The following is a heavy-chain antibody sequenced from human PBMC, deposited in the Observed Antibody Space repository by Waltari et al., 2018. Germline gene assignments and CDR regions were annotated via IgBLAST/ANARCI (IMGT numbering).Heavy chain of an antibody. CDR3: ATGVTLLSGDNWFDP. V-gene: IGHV1-69-2*01. J-gene: IGHJ5*02. Sequence: EVRLVQSGAEGKKPGATVKISCKVSGYTFTDYYMHWGQQAPGKGLEWMGLVDPEDGETIYAEKFQGRVTITADTSTDTAYMELSSLRSEDTAVYYCATGVTLLSGDNWFDPWGQGTLVTVSS. CDR1: GYTFTDYY. D-gene: IGHD2-21*02. CDR2: VDPEDGET.